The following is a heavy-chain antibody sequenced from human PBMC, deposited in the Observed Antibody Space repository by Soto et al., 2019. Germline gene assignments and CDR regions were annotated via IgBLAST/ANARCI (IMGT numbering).Heavy chain of an antibody. Sequence: QVQLQESGPGLVKSSETLSLTCTVSGASSSSYYWSWIRQPPGKGLEWIGYMNDFGRTIYNPSLKSRVTISLDTFKNQFSLKVTSVIAADTAVYYCARSFCRDAVRCNWFDPWGQGTLVTVSS. D-gene: IGHD2-8*01. J-gene: IGHJ5*02. V-gene: IGHV4-59*01. CDR2: MNDFGRT. CDR1: GASSSSYY. CDR3: ARSFCRDAVRCNWFDP.